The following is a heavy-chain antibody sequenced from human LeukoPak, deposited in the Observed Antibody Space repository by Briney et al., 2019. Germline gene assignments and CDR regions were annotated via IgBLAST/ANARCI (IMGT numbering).Heavy chain of an antibody. Sequence: ASVKVSCKASGYTFANYYMHWVRQAPGQGLEWMGWINPNSGDTNYAQKFQGRVTMTRDTSISTAYMELSRLRSDDTAVYYCARDWGYGYEYYMDVWGKGTTVTVSS. J-gene: IGHJ6*03. CDR3: ARDWGYGYEYYMDV. D-gene: IGHD5-18*01. CDR1: GYTFANYY. CDR2: INPNSGDT. V-gene: IGHV1-2*02.